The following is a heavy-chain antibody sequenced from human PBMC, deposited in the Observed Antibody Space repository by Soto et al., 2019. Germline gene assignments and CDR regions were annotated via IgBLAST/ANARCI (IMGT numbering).Heavy chain of an antibody. CDR1: GGSISSSDYY. Sequence: SETLSLTCTVSGGSISSSDYYWGWIRQPPGKGLEWIGSIHYSGTTYYNPSLKSRVTISVDTSKNQFSLKLTSVTAADTAVYYCARRGSASYWIDYWGQGTLVTVSS. J-gene: IGHJ4*02. D-gene: IGHD3-10*01. CDR2: IHYSGTT. CDR3: ARRGSASYWIDY. V-gene: IGHV4-39*01.